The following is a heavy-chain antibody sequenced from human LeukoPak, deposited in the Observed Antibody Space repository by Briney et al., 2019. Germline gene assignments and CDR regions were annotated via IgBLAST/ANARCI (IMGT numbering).Heavy chain of an antibody. CDR1: GFTFSSYS. J-gene: IGHJ4*02. CDR3: AKMTKRDLYDY. V-gene: IGHV3-21*01. Sequence: GGSLRLSCAASGFTFSSYSMNWVRQAPGKGLEWVSSISSSSSYIYYADSVKGRFTISRDNAKNSLYLQMNSLRAEDTAVYYCAKMTKRDLYDYWGQGTLVTVSS. CDR2: ISSSSSYI. D-gene: IGHD5-24*01.